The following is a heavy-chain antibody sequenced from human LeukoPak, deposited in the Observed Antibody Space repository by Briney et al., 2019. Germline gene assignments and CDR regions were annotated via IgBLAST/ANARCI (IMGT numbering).Heavy chain of an antibody. CDR1: GGSMSGYF. D-gene: IGHD5-24*01. CDR2: LHPDGNV. J-gene: IGHJ4*02. V-gene: IGHV4-59*01. CDR3: TRGTDAYKIRF. Sequence: KPSETLSLTCTVSGGSMSGYFWTWVRQSPGKGLERIGLLHPDGNVYYNAYLSSRVTISVDTSKNQVPLKLTSVTAADAAVYYCTRGTDAYKIRFWGQGTLVTVSS.